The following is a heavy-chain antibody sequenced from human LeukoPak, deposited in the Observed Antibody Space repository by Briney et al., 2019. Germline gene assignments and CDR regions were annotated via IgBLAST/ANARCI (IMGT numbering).Heavy chain of an antibody. V-gene: IGHV3-23*01. CDR2: ISGGGSST. J-gene: IGHJ4*02. Sequence: PGGSLRLSCADSGFTFSTYVMSWVRQAPGKGLEWISTISGGGSSTYYADPVKGRFTISRDNSKNTLYLQMNSLRAGDTAVYYCAKRESSGKYFDYWGQGTLVTVSS. CDR1: GFTFSTYV. D-gene: IGHD6-19*01. CDR3: AKRESSGKYFDY.